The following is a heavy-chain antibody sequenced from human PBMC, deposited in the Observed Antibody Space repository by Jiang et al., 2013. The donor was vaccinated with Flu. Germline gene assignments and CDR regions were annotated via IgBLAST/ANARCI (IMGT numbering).Heavy chain of an antibody. CDR3: ARTSIGGNSITPPSLLLYYYYG. D-gene: IGHD4-23*01. V-gene: IGHV3-33*01. CDR1: GFTFSSYG. CDR2: IWYDGSNK. Sequence: VQLLESGGGVVQPGRSLRLSCAASGFTFSSYGMHWVRQAPGKGLEWVAVIWYDGSNKYYADSVKGRFTISRDNSKNTLYLQMNSLRAEDTAVYYCARTSIGGNSITPPSLLLYYYYG. J-gene: IGHJ6*01.